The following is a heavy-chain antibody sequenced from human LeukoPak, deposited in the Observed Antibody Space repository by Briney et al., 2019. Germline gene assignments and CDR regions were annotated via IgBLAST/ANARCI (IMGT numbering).Heavy chain of an antibody. J-gene: IGHJ3*02. CDR1: GFTFISYA. CDR2: ISGSAYST. V-gene: IGHV3-23*01. D-gene: IGHD3-22*01. Sequence: GGSLRLSFAASGFTFISYAMTWVRQAPGKGLEWISAISGSAYSTSYADSVKGRFTISRDNSKNTLYLQMNSLRAEDTAIYYCARNTSGFKLGDAFDIWGQGTMVTVSS. CDR3: ARNTSGFKLGDAFDI.